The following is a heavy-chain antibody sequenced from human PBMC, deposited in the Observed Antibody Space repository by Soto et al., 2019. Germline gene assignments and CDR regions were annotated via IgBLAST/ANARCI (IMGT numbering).Heavy chain of an antibody. D-gene: IGHD2-8*01. CDR2: ISGSGGST. CDR1: GFTFSSYA. V-gene: IGHV3-23*01. J-gene: IGHJ6*02. CDR3: AKGKANLVRYYGMDV. Sequence: EVELLESGGGLVQPGGSLRLSCAASGFTFSSYAMSWVRQAPGKGLEWVSAISGSGGSTYYADSVKGRFTISRDNSKNTLYLQMNSLRAEDTAVYYCAKGKANLVRYYGMDVWGQGTTVTVSS.